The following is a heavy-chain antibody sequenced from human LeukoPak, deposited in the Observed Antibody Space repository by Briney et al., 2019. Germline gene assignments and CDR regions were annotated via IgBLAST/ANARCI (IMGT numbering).Heavy chain of an antibody. Sequence: GASVKVSCKASGGTFSSYAISWVRQAPGQGLEWMGGIIPIFGTANYAQKFQGRVTITADESTSTAYMELSSLRSEDTAVYYCASVMLSGDNYYYYYYMDVWGKGTTVTISS. V-gene: IGHV1-69*13. CDR2: IIPIFGTA. CDR1: GGTFSSYA. J-gene: IGHJ6*03. D-gene: IGHD4-17*01. CDR3: ASVMLSGDNYYYYYYMDV.